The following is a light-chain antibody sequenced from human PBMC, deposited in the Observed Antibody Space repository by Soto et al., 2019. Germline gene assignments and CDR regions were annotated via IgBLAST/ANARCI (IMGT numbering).Light chain of an antibody. CDR3: CSYAGRATYV. J-gene: IGLJ1*01. V-gene: IGLV2-23*02. CDR1: SSDVGSYNL. CDR2: EVF. Sequence: QSALTQPASVSGSPGQSITISCTGPSSDVGSYNLVSWYQQYPGKAPKLIIFEVFKRPSGVSHRFSGSKSGNTASLTISGLRAEDEANYYCCSYAGRATYVFGGGTKVTVL.